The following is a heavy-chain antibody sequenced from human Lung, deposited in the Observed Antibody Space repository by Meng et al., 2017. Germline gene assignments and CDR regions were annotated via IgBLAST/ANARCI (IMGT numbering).Heavy chain of an antibody. D-gene: IGHD1-1*01. V-gene: IGHV3-74*01. CDR3: TNDRLNH. J-gene: IGHJ1*01. Sequence: GVSWGGLVPPGGSLGLSCAASGFTFTDHWMHWVRQGPGKGLVWVSRINRDGTKPTYADSVKGRFTISRDNAKNTLYLQMNNLRAEDTAFYYCTNDRLNHWGQGALVTVSS. CDR2: INRDGTKP. CDR1: GFTFTDHW.